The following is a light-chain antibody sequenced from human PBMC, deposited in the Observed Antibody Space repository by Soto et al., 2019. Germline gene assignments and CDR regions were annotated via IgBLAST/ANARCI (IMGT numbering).Light chain of an antibody. Sequence: QSVLTQSASVSGSPGQSITISCTGTSSDVGSYNHVSWYQQHPGEVPKLIIFNVNDRPSGVSNRFSGSKSGNTASLTISGLQAEDEANFSCSSFKSSTTYVFGPGTKVTVL. J-gene: IGLJ1*01. CDR3: SSFKSSTTYV. CDR2: NVN. V-gene: IGLV2-14*01. CDR1: SSDVGSYNH.